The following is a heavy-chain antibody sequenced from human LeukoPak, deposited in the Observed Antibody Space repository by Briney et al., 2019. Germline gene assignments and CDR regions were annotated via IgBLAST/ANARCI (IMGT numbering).Heavy chain of an antibody. CDR2: INHSGST. V-gene: IGHV4-34*01. J-gene: IGHJ4*02. CDR1: GGSFSGHY. CDR3: ARGRTGGR. D-gene: IGHD7-27*01. Sequence: PSETLSLTCAVYGGSFSGHYWSWIRQPPGKGLEWIGEINHSGSTNYNPSLKSRVIISVDTSKNQFSLKLSSVTAADTAVYYCARGRTGGRWGQGTLVTVSS.